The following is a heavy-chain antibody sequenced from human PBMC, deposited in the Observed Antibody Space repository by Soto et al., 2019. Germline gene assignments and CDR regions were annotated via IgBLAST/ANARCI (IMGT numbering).Heavy chain of an antibody. CDR2: IIPISGAA. J-gene: IGHJ4*02. V-gene: IGHV1-69*06. CDR3: ARDMTRTVVPYFDF. D-gene: IGHD1-7*01. Sequence: ASVKVSCKASGGTFSNYVVNWVRQAPGQGLEWMGRIIPISGAANYAQKFQGRVTITADKSTSTSYMDLSSLRSEDTAVYYCARDMTRTVVPYFDFWGQGTLVTVSS. CDR1: GGTFSNYV.